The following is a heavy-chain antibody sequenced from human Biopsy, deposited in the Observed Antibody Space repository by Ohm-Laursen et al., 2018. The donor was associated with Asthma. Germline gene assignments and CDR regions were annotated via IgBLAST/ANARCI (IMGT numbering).Heavy chain of an antibody. CDR1: GGTFNTYV. Sequence: SSVKVSCKSLGGTFNTYVIGWVRQAPGQGLEWMGGINSVFGTTTYPQKFQDRVTITADDSTSTVYMELSSLRSEDTAVYYCARKAGSCISRTCYSLDFWGQEPWSPSPQ. J-gene: IGHJ4*01. D-gene: IGHD2-2*01. CDR3: ARKAGSCISRTCYSLDF. CDR2: INSVFGTT. V-gene: IGHV1-69*01.